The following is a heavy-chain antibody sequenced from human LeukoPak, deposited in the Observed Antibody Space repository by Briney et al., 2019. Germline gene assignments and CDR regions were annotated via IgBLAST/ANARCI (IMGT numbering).Heavy chain of an antibody. CDR3: AGCAGNSCYFDY. Sequence: GGSLRLSCAASGFSFISYWMSWVRQAPGKGLEWVANIKQDGSAKNYVDSVKGRFTISRDNAKNSLYLQLNSLRAEVTAVYYCAGCAGNSCYFDYWGQGTLVIVSS. D-gene: IGHD1-1*01. CDR1: GFSFISYW. CDR2: IKQDGSAK. V-gene: IGHV3-7*01. J-gene: IGHJ4*02.